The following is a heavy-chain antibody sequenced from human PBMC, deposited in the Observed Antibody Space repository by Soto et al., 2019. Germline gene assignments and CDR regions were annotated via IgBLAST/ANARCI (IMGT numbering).Heavy chain of an antibody. Sequence: SETLSLTYAVYGESFSGYYWVWIRQPPGKGLEWIGEINHSGSTNYNPSLKSRVTISVDTSKNQFSLKLSSVTAADTAVYYCASQAYGSGSPPLDYYYGMDVWGQGTTVT. J-gene: IGHJ6*02. CDR1: GESFSGYY. CDR3: ASQAYGSGSPPLDYYYGMDV. CDR2: INHSGST. D-gene: IGHD3-10*01. V-gene: IGHV4-34*01.